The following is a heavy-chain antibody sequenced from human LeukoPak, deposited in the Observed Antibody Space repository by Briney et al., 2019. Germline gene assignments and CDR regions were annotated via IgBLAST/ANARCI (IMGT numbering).Heavy chain of an antibody. D-gene: IGHD6-19*01. V-gene: IGHV3-30*02. J-gene: IGHJ4*02. Sequence: GGSLRLSCAASGFTFSVYGMHWVRQAPGKGLGWAAFIRYDGSNKYYADSVKGRFTISRDNSKNTLYLQMNSLRAEDTAVYYCAKEPQEWLVGYFDYWGQGTLVTVSS. CDR1: GFTFSVYG. CDR3: AKEPQEWLVGYFDY. CDR2: IRYDGSNK.